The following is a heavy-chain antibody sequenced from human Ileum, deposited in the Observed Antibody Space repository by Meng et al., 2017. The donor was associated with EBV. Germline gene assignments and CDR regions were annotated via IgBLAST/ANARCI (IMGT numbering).Heavy chain of an antibody. CDR2: IQHSGST. CDR1: GGSISSGGHS. J-gene: IGHJ4*02. V-gene: IGHV4-30-2*01. Sequence: QLTLQESGSGLVKPSQTLSPTCAVSGGSISSGGHSWSWIRQPPGKGLEWIGDIQHSGSTYYNPSLKSRVTISVDRSRNQFSLKLSSVTAADTAVYYCARAHPVVYFFDYWGQGTLVTVSS. CDR3: ARAHPVVYFFDY. D-gene: IGHD4-23*01.